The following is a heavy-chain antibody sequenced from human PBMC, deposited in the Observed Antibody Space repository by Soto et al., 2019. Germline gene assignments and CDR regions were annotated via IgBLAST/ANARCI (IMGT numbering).Heavy chain of an antibody. V-gene: IGHV5-51*01. D-gene: IGHD3-10*01. J-gene: IGHJ6*03. CDR3: AGHVMVRGVIYYYYYMDV. Sequence: PGESLKISCKGSGYSFTSYWIGWVRQMPGKGLEWMGIIYPGDSDTRYSPSFQGQVTISADKSISTAYLQWSSLKASDTAMYYCAGHVMVRGVIYYYYYMDVWGKGTTVTVSS. CDR1: GYSFTSYW. CDR2: IYPGDSDT.